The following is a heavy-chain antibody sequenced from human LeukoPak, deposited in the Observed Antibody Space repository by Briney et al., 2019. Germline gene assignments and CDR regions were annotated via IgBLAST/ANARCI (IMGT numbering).Heavy chain of an antibody. V-gene: IGHV1-2*02. CDR3: ARDPTYYYYTTGYYGGNWLDP. D-gene: IGHD3-22*01. Sequence: GASVKVSCKASGYTFTDYYMHWVRQAPGQGLEWMGWINPKSGGTKYAQKFQGRVTMTRDTAISTAYLELSRLRSDDTAVYYCARDPTYYYYTTGYYGGNWLDPWGQGTLVTVSS. J-gene: IGHJ5*02. CDR2: INPKSGGT. CDR1: GYTFTDYY.